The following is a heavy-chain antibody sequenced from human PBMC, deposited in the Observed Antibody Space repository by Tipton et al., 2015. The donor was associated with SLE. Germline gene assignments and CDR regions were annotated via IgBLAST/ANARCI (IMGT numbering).Heavy chain of an antibody. CDR3: ARGAYDYWSGYYPGDCSFDL. J-gene: IGHJ2*01. CDR1: GFTFSNYG. Sequence: SLRLSCAASGFTFSNYGMHWVRQAPGKGLEWVAVIWYDGSNKYYADSGKGRFTISRDNCKNTLYLQMNSLRAEDTAVYYCARGAYDYWSGYYPGDCSFDLWGRGTLVTVSS. CDR2: IWYDGSNK. D-gene: IGHD3-3*01. V-gene: IGHV3-33*08.